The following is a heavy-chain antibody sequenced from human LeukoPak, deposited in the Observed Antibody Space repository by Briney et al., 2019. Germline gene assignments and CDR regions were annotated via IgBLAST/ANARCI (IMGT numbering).Heavy chain of an antibody. V-gene: IGHV4-34*01. CDR3: ARVGYCSSTSCYVSGTYYYYGMDV. D-gene: IGHD2-2*03. Sequence: SETLPLTCAVYGGSFSGYYWSWIRQPPGKGLEWIGEINHSGSTNYNPSLKSRVTISVDTSKNQFSLKLSSVTAADTAVYYCARVGYCSSTSCYVSGTYYYYGMDVWGQGTTVTVSS. CDR1: GGSFSGYY. CDR2: INHSGST. J-gene: IGHJ6*02.